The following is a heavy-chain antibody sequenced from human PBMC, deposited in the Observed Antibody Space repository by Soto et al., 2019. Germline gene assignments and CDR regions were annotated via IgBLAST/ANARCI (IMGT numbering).Heavy chain of an antibody. V-gene: IGHV4-34*01. J-gene: IGHJ4*02. Sequence: SETLSLTCGVYCGSFSGYDWIWIRQPPGQGLEWIGEINHSGGTNYNPSLKSRVTISVDTSKNQFSLNLSSVTAADTAVYYCARGHYDLWSGYRPRGHFEYWGQGALVTVSS. CDR3: ARGHYDLWSGYRPRGHFEY. CDR1: CGSFSGYD. CDR2: INHSGGT. D-gene: IGHD3-3*01.